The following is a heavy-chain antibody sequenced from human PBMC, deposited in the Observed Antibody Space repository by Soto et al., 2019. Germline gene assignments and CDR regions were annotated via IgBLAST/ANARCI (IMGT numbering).Heavy chain of an antibody. J-gene: IGHJ4*02. CDR2: IYYSGST. D-gene: IGHD3-16*02. CDR1: GGSISSGGYY. V-gene: IGHV4-31*03. CDR3: AGVGGAGDYVWGSYRHIDY. Sequence: QVQLQESGPGLVKPSQTLSLTCTVSGGSISSGGYYWSWIRQHPGKGLEWIGYIYYSGSTYYNPSLKSRVTISVDTSKTQFSLKLSSVPAADTAVYYCAGVGGAGDYVWGSYRHIDYWGQGTLVTVSS.